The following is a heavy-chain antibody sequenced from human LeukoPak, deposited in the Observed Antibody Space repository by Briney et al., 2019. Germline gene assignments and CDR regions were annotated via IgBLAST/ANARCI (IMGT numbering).Heavy chain of an antibody. CDR1: GFTFSSYG. CDR2: ISYDGSNK. D-gene: IGHD5-18*01. Sequence: PGGSLRLSCAASGFTFSSYGMHWVRQAPGKGLEWVAVISYDGSNKYYADSVKGRFTISRVNSKNTLYLQMNSLRAEDTAVYYCAKERGYSYGLLYFDYWGQGTLVTVSS. CDR3: AKERGYSYGLLYFDY. V-gene: IGHV3-30*18. J-gene: IGHJ4*02.